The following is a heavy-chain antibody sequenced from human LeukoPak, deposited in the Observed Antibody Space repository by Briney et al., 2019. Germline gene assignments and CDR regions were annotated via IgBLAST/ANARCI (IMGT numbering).Heavy chain of an antibody. Sequence: SETLSLTCAVYGGSFSGYYWSWIRQPPGKGLEWIGEINHSGSTNYNPSLKSRVTISVDTSKNQFSLKLSSVTAADTAVYYCARWGVTTGFAFDIWGQGTMVTVSS. CDR3: ARWGVTTGFAFDI. D-gene: IGHD4-11*01. CDR2: INHSGST. CDR1: GGSFSGYY. J-gene: IGHJ3*02. V-gene: IGHV4-34*01.